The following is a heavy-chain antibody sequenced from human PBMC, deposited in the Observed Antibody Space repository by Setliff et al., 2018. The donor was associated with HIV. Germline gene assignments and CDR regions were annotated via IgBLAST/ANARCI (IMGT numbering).Heavy chain of an antibody. CDR2: IIPIYGTP. D-gene: IGHD3-9*01. CDR1: GGTFTSYG. CDR3: ATSPRGTYYDILSGRPRGWFDP. V-gene: IGHV1-69*13. Sequence: SVKVSCKASGGTFTSYGFTWVRQAPGQGPEWMGGIIPIYGTPNYAQRFQGRVTITADESTSTAYMDLSSLTSDDTAVYYCATSPRGTYYDILSGRPRGWFDPWGQGTLVTVSS. J-gene: IGHJ5*02.